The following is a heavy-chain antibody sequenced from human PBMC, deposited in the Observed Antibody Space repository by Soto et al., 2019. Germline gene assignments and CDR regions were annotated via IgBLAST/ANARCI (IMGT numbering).Heavy chain of an antibody. Sequence: GGSLRLSCAASGFTFSNSGIHWVRQAPDKGLEWVAFISFDGSNKNYADSVKGRFTISRDNSKNTLYLQMNSLRAEDTAIYYCAKSTWFDTWGQGTLVTVSS. CDR1: GFTFSNSG. V-gene: IGHV3-30*18. J-gene: IGHJ5*02. CDR2: ISFDGSNK. CDR3: AKSTWFDT.